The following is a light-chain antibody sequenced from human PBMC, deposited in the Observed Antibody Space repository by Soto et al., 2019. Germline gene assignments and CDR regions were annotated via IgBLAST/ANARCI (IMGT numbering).Light chain of an antibody. CDR2: WAS. V-gene: IGKV4-1*01. CDR1: QSVLHSSTNKNY. Sequence: DIVMTQSPDSLAVSLGERATIHCKSSQSVLHSSTNKNYLAWYQQKPGQPPKLLIHWASTRESGVPDRFSGSGSGTDFTLTSSSLQAADVAVYYCQQYFSTPFTFGPGSKVYIK. CDR3: QQYFSTPFT. J-gene: IGKJ3*01.